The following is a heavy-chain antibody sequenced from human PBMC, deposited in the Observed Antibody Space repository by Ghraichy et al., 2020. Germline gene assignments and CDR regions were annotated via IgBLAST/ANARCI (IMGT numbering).Heavy chain of an antibody. V-gene: IGHV3-30*18. J-gene: IGHJ6*02. D-gene: IGHD3-22*01. CDR1: GFTFSRYG. Sequence: GGSLRLSCAASGFTFSRYGMHWVRQAPGKGLEWVAVTSYDGGSKNFADSVQGRFTVSRDNSKNTLYLQMNSLRAEDTAVYYCAKEREGSGYYAFRGDYYGMDVWGQGTAATVSS. CDR2: TSYDGGSK. CDR3: AKEREGSGYYAFRGDYYGMDV.